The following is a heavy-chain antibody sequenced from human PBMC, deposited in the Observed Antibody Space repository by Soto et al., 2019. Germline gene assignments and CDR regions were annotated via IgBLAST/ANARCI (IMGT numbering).Heavy chain of an antibody. CDR1: GYTFTSYA. CDR2: INAGNGNT. CDR3: ARSTGYYLIAAY. Sequence: QVQLVQSGAEEKKPGASVKVSCKASGYTFTSYAMHWVRQAPGQRLEWMGWINAGNGNTKYSQKFQGRVTITRDTAARTAYMALSRLRPEDTAVYYCARSTGYYLIAAYWGQGTLVTVSS. J-gene: IGHJ4*02. D-gene: IGHD3-22*01. V-gene: IGHV1-3*05.